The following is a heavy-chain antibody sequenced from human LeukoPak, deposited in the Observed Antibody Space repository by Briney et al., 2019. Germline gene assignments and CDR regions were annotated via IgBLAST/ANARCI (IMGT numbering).Heavy chain of an antibody. CDR3: ARRFGSGYHFQH. V-gene: IGHV4-39*01. CDR1: GGSISSSSYY. D-gene: IGHD3-22*01. Sequence: PSETLSLTCTVSGGSISSSSYYWGWIRRPPGKGLEWIGCIYYSGSTYYNPSLKSRVTLSVDTSKNQFSLKLSSVTAADTAVYYCARRFGSGYHFQHWGQGTLVTVSS. CDR2: IYYSGST. J-gene: IGHJ1*01.